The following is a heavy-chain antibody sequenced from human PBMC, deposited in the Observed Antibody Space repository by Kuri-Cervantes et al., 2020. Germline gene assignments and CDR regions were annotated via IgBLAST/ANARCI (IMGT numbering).Heavy chain of an antibody. CDR3: ARARTPPYYFDY. J-gene: IGHJ4*02. CDR1: GDTFSNYA. Sequence: SVKVSCKTSGDTFSNYAVTWVRQAPGQGLEWMGEIIPIFNTAKYAQKFQGRVTIIADKSTNTAYMELRSLRSDDTAVYYCARARTPPYYFDYWGQGTLVTVSS. V-gene: IGHV1-69*06. CDR2: IIPIFNTA.